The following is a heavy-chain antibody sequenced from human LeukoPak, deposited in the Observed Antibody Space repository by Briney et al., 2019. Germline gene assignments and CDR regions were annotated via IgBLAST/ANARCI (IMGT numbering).Heavy chain of an antibody. CDR2: IYPRDGST. CDR1: GYTFTSNY. J-gene: IGHJ4*02. CDR3: ARDQVGFDY. V-gene: IGHV1-46*01. D-gene: IGHD2-2*01. Sequence: ASVKVSCKASGYTFTSNYIHWVRQAPGQGLEWRGMIYPRDGSTSYAQKFQGRVTVTRDTSTSTVHMELSGLRSEDTAVYYCARDQVGFDYWGQGTLVTVSS.